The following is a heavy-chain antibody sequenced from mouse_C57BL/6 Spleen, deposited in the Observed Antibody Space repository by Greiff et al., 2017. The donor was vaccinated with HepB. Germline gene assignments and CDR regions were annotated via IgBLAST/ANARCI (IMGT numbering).Heavy chain of an antibody. V-gene: IGHV1-64*01. CDR1: GYTFTSYW. J-gene: IGHJ2*01. CDR2: IHPNSGST. CDR3: AIIYDGYYDYFDY. D-gene: IGHD2-3*01. Sequence: QVQLQQSGAELVKPGASVKLSCKASGYTFTSYWMHWVKQRPGQGLEWIGMIHPNSGSTNYNEKFKSKATLTVDKSSSTSYMQLSSLTSEDSAVYYCAIIYDGYYDYFDYWGQGTTLTVSS.